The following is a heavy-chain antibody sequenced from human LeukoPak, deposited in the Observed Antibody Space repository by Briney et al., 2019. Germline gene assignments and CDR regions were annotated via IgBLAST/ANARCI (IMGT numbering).Heavy chain of an antibody. J-gene: IGHJ5*02. V-gene: IGHV4-30-2*01. Sequence: SQTLSLTCAVSGGSISSGGYSWSWIRQPPGTGLEWIGYIYHSGSTYYNPSLKSRVTISVDRSKNQFSLKLSSVTAADTAVYYCARLRGMIAAGYNWFDPWGQGTLVTVSS. CDR2: IYHSGST. CDR3: ARLRGMIAAGYNWFDP. D-gene: IGHD6-13*01. CDR1: GGSISSGGYS.